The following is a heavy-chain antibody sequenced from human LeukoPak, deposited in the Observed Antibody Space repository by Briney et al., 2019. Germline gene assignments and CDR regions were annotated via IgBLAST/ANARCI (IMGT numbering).Heavy chain of an antibody. CDR2: INHSGST. V-gene: IGHV4-34*01. J-gene: IGHJ4*02. Sequence: PLETLSLTCAVYGGSFSGYYWSWIRQPPGKGLEWIGEINHSGSTNYNPSLKSRVTISVDTSKNQFSLKLSSVTAADTAVYYCARVGCSGVTCYSRDFDFWGQGTLVTVSS. CDR1: GGSFSGYY. D-gene: IGHD2-15*01. CDR3: ARVGCSGVTCYSRDFDF.